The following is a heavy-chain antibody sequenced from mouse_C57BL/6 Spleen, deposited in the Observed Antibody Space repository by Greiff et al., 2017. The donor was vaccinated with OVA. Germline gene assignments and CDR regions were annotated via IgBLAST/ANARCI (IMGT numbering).Heavy chain of an antibody. Sequence: QVQLQQPGAELVKPGASVKMSCKASGYTFTSYWITWVKQRPGQGLEWIGDLYPGSGSTNYNEKFKSKATLTVDTSSSTAYMQLSSLTSEDSAVYYCARAYYGSSWGYFDVWGTGTTVTVSS. CDR2: LYPGSGST. D-gene: IGHD1-1*01. V-gene: IGHV1-55*01. J-gene: IGHJ1*03. CDR1: GYTFTSYW. CDR3: ARAYYGSSWGYFDV.